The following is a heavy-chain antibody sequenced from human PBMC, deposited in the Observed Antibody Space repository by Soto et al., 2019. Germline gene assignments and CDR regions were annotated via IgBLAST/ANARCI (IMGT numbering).Heavy chain of an antibody. V-gene: IGHV3-23*01. J-gene: IGHJ4*02. Sequence: PGGSLRLSCEASAFTFRDFAMNWVRQAPGKGLEWVSAISGSGGSTYYADSVKGRFTISRDNSKNTLYLQMNSLRAEDTAVYYCAKGSHYYDSSGYAFGYWGQGTLVTVSS. CDR1: AFTFRDFA. CDR2: ISGSGGST. D-gene: IGHD3-22*01. CDR3: AKGSHYYDSSGYAFGY.